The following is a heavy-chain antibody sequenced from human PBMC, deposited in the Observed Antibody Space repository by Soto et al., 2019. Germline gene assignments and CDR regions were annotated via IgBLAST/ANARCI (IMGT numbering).Heavy chain of an antibody. CDR1: GFTFSMSG. CDR2: ISGSGTDS. D-gene: IGHD2-15*01. Sequence: GGSLRLSCAASGFTFSMSGMTWVRQAPGKGLEWVSTISGSGTDSYYADSVKGRFTISRDNYKNTVSLQMDSLTVEDTAVYYCAQWGRCVSGVCSYSYTYYYGLDVWGQGTSVTVSS. V-gene: IGHV3-23*01. J-gene: IGHJ6*02. CDR3: AQWGRCVSGVCSYSYTYYYGLDV.